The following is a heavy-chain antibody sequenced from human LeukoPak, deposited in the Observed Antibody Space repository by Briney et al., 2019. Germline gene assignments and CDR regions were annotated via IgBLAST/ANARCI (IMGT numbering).Heavy chain of an antibody. CDR2: VRFDGINE. D-gene: IGHD3-16*01. Sequence: GGSLRLSWAASGFTFSNSGMHWVRQAPGNGLEWVAFVRFDGINEYYTDSVKGRFAISRDNSKNTLYLQMNSLRAEDTAVYYCAKDSGGSFLVSEIDYWGQGTLVTVSS. V-gene: IGHV3-30*02. J-gene: IGHJ4*02. CDR3: AKDSGGSFLVSEIDY. CDR1: GFTFSNSG.